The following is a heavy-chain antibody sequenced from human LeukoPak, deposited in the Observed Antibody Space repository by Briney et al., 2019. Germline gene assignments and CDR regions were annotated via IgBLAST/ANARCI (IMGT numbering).Heavy chain of an antibody. CDR2: INHSGST. D-gene: IGHD3-10*01. CDR3: AGSLITMVRGAYYFDY. CDR1: GGSFSGYY. J-gene: IGHJ4*02. V-gene: IGHV4-34*01. Sequence: PSETLSPTCAVYGGSFSGYYWSWIRQPPGKGLEWIGEINHSGSTNYNPSLKSRVTISVDTSKNQFSLKLSSVTAADTAVYYCAGSLITMVRGAYYFDYWGQGTLVTVSS.